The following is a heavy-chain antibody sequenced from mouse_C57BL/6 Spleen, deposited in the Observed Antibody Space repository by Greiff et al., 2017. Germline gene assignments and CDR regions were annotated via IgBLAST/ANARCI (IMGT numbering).Heavy chain of an antibody. CDR2: LDPEDGDT. CDR3: TTSGSSSFAY. V-gene: IGHV14-1*01. J-gene: IGHJ3*01. CDR1: GFNIKDYY. Sequence: EVKLVESGAELVRPGASVKLSCTASGFNIKDYYMHWVKQRPEQGLEWIGRLDPEDGDTEYAPKFQGKGTMTADTSSNTAYLQLSSLTSEDTAVYYCTTSGSSSFAYWGQGTLVTVSA. D-gene: IGHD1-1*01.